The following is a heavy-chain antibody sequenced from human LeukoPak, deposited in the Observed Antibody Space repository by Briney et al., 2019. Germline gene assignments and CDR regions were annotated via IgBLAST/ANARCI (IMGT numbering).Heavy chain of an antibody. CDR2: ITTYNGNT. J-gene: IGHJ4*02. Sequence: ASVKVSCKASGYTFNSYGISWVRQAPGQGLEWMGWITTYNGNTNYAQNFQGRVTMTTDTSTSTAYMELRNLRFDDTAVYYCARGVGQQLAYWGQGTLVTVSS. CDR1: GYTFNSYG. CDR3: ARGVGQQLAY. V-gene: IGHV1-18*01. D-gene: IGHD6-13*01.